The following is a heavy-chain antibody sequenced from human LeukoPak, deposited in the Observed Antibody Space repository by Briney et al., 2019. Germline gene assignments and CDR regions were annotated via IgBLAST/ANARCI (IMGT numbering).Heavy chain of an antibody. CDR2: IIPIFGTE. D-gene: IGHD4-17*01. J-gene: IGHJ1*01. Sequence: GASVKVSCKASGGTFSSYAISWVRQAPGQGLEWMGGIIPIFGTENYAQKFQGRVTITAEESTSTAYMELSSLRSEDTAVYYCAGSTVTRLAEYFQHWGQRTLVTVSS. CDR1: GGTFSSYA. V-gene: IGHV1-69*13. CDR3: AGSTVTRLAEYFQH.